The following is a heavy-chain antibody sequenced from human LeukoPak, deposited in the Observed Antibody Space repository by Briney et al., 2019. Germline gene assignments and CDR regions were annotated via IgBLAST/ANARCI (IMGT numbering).Heavy chain of an antibody. CDR2: TYYRSKWHN. D-gene: IGHD1-26*01. Sequence: SQTLSLTCAISGDSVSRNSAARNWIRQSPSRGLEWLGRTYYRSKWHNRYAASVKRRITFNPDTSKNQFSLQLNSVTPEDTAVYYCARAYRGNFVFWGQGTLVTVSS. V-gene: IGHV6-1*01. CDR3: ARAYRGNFVF. CDR1: GDSVSRNSAA. J-gene: IGHJ4*02.